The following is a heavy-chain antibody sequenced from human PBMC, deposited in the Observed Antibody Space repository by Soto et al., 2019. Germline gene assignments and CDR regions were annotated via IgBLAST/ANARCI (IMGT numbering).Heavy chain of an antibody. J-gene: IGHJ6*02. Sequence: EVQLLESGGGLVQPGGSLRLSCAASGFTFSTYAMNWVRQAPGNGLEWVSAISGSGGSIHYADSVKGRFTISRDNSKITLDLQMNSLRDEDTAVYHCVKGYWKGDVWGQGTTVTVSS. CDR2: ISGSGGSI. V-gene: IGHV3-23*01. CDR1: GFTFSTYA. CDR3: VKGYWKGDV. D-gene: IGHD1-1*01.